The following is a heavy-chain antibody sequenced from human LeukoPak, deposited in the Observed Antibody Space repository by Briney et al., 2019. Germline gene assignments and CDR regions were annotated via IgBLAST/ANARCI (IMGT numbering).Heavy chain of an antibody. CDR1: GYTFTSYY. J-gene: IGHJ6*02. CDR3: ARGKELLWFDRGYGMDV. CDR2: INPSGGST. V-gene: IGHV1-46*01. Sequence: ASVKVSCKASGYTFTSYYLHWVRQAPGQGLEWMGIINPSGGSTSYAQKFQGRVTMTRNTSISTAYMELSSLRSEDTAVYYCARGKELLWFDRGYGMDVWGQGTTVTVSS. D-gene: IGHD3-10*01.